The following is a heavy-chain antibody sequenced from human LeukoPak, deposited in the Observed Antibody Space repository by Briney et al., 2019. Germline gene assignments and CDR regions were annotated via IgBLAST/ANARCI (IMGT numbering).Heavy chain of an antibody. J-gene: IGHJ4*02. Sequence: GRSLRLSCAASGFTFNNFGIHWVRLAPGKGLEWVAVISYDGSNKYYVDSVKGRFIISRDNSKNRVYLQMNSLRAEDTAGYYCAKEVLPRDYYDSSGPVDYWGQGTLVTVSS. CDR3: AKEVLPRDYYDSSGPVDY. D-gene: IGHD3-22*01. CDR1: GFTFNNFG. V-gene: IGHV3-30*18. CDR2: ISYDGSNK.